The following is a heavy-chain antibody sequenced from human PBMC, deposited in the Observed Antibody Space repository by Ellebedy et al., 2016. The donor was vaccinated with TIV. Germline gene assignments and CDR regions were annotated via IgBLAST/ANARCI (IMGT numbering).Heavy chain of an antibody. Sequence: PGGSLRLSCKGSGYSFTSYWIGWVRQMPGKGLEWMGIIYPGDSDTRYNPSFQGQVTTSAAKSISTAYLQWSSLKASDTAMYYCARHPKKGYYYGMDVWGQGTTVTVSS. CDR3: ARHPKKGYYYGMDV. J-gene: IGHJ6*02. V-gene: IGHV5-51*01. CDR1: GYSFTSYW. CDR2: IYPGDSDT.